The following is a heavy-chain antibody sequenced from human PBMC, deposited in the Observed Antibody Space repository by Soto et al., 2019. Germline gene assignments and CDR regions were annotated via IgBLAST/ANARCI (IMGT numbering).Heavy chain of an antibody. Sequence: QVQLVESGGGVVQPGGSRRVSCAASGFTFSRFAIHWVRQAPGKGLEWVAVISKDGSVKYYADSVKGRFTISRDNSESTLFLQMNSLTNEDTAVYHCARSRSGAVPDSLGFWGQGTLVTVSS. CDR1: GFTFSRFA. CDR2: ISKDGSVK. J-gene: IGHJ4*02. CDR3: ARSRSGAVPDSLGF. D-gene: IGHD3-10*01. V-gene: IGHV3-30-3*01.